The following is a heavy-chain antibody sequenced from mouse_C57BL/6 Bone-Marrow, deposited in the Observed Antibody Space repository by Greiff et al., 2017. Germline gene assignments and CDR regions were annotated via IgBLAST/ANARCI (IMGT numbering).Heavy chain of an antibody. CDR1: GFNFKDDY. V-gene: IGHV14-4*01. CDR2: IEPGNGDT. J-gene: IGHJ2*01. CDR3: ARDAAEYFDY. Sequence: VQLQQSGAELVRPGASVKLSCTASGFNFKDDYMHWVKQRPEQGLEWIGWIEPGNGDTKYASKFPGKATITADTSSNTAYMQLSSLTSEDTALYYCARDAAEYFDYWGQGTTLTVSS.